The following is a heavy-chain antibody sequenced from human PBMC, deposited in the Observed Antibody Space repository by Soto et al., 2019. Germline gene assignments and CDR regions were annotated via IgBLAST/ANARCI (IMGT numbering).Heavy chain of an antibody. J-gene: IGHJ4*01. V-gene: IGHV4-31*03. CDR1: GGSISSGDYY. CDR2: IYYSGST. D-gene: IGHD3-22*01. Sequence: SETLSLTCTVSGGSISSGDYYWSWIRQNPGQGLARIGYIYYSGSTHYSSSLKSRVTMSIDTSKNQFPLKLTSLTSADTAVYYCARGSSIDSCGYYLDYVCQGALVTVSS. CDR3: ARGSSIDSCGYYLDY.